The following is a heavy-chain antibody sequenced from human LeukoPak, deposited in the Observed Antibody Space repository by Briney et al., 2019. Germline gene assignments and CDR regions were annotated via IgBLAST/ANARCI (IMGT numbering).Heavy chain of an antibody. D-gene: IGHD3-10*01. Sequence: ASVKVSCKASGYTFTSYDINWVRQATGQGLEWMGWMNPNSGNTGYAQKFQGRVTITRNTSISTAYMELSSLRSEDTAVYYCARATPIYGSGSYGLFDIWGQGTMVTVSS. V-gene: IGHV1-8*03. J-gene: IGHJ3*02. CDR3: ARATPIYGSGSYGLFDI. CDR2: MNPNSGNT. CDR1: GYTFTSYD.